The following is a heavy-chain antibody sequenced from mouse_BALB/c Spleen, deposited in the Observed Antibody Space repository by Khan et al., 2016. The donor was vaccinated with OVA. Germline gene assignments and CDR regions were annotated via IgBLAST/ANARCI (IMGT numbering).Heavy chain of an antibody. CDR1: GYSITSDYV. D-gene: IGHD1-1*01. CDR2: ISYGGST. V-gene: IGHV3-2*02. J-gene: IGHJ4*01. Sequence: EVELVESGPGLVKPSQSLSLTCTVTGYSITSDYVWYWIRQFPGNQLEWMGYISYGGSTSYTPSLKSRISITRDTSKNQFFLQLNSVTTEDTATYYCARKNYYGYAMDYWGQGTSVTVSS. CDR3: ARKNYYGYAMDY.